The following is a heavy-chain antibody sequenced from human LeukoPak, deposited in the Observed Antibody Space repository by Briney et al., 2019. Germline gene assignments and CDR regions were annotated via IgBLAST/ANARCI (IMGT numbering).Heavy chain of an antibody. D-gene: IGHD6-13*01. V-gene: IGHV3-30-3*01. J-gene: IGHJ6*02. CDR3: ARDTAHSSWSIYYYYGMDV. CDR1: GFTFSDYA. Sequence: GGSLRLSCAASGFTFSDYAMHWVRQTPGKGLEWVALSYDGINTYYADSVKGRFTISRDNSKNTLSLLMNSLTAEDTAVYYCARDTAHSSWSIYYYYGMDVWGQGTTVTVSS. CDR2: SYDGINT.